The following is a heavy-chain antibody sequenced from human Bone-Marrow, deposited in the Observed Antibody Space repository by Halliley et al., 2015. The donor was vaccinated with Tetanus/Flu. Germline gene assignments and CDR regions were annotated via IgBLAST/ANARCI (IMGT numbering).Heavy chain of an antibody. CDR3: SRRQTGNSIYNWFDP. J-gene: IGHJ5*02. D-gene: IGHD1-1*01. V-gene: IGHV4-59*01. CDR2: IYYSGGT. Sequence: LRLSCTVSGGSISSYYWNWIRQPPGKGLVWIGYIYYSGGTNYNPSLKSRVTISVDTSKNQFSLRLSSVTAADTAVYYCSRRQTGNSIYNWFDPWGQGTLVTVSS. CDR1: GGSISSYY.